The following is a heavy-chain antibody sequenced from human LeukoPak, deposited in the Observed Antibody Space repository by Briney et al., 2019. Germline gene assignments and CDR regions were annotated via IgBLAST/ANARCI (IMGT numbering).Heavy chain of an antibody. CDR3: AKDPRRYSRTGGYFDY. V-gene: IGHV3-30*02. Sequence: GGSLRLSCAASGFTFSSYGMQWVRQAPGKGLEWVAFIRNDGSNKYYADSVKGRFTISRDNSKNTLYLQMNSLRAEDTAVYYCAKDPRRYSRTGGYFDYWGQGTLVTVSS. CDR2: IRNDGSNK. CDR1: GFTFSSYG. J-gene: IGHJ4*02. D-gene: IGHD6-13*01.